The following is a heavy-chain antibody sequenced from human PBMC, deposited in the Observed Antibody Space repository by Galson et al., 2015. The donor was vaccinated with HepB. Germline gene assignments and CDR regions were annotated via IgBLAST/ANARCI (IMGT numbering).Heavy chain of an antibody. D-gene: IGHD3-9*01. V-gene: IGHV4-39*01. CDR1: GGSLSSNISY. CDR3: ARQHYFDHNWFDP. Sequence: LSLTCTVSGGSLSSNISYWGWIRQPPGKGLEWIGSVYYSGNTYYNPSLKSRVTISVDTSKNQFSLKLSSVTAADTAVYYCARQHYFDHNWFDPWGQGTLVTVSS. CDR2: VYYSGNT. J-gene: IGHJ5*02.